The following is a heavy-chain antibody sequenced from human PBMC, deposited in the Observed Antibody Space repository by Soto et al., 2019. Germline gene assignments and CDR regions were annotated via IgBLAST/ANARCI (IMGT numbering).Heavy chain of an antibody. V-gene: IGHV3-23*01. J-gene: IGHJ4*02. CDR2: ISGSGGST. CDR1: GFTFSSYA. Sequence: PGGSLRLSCAASGFTFSSYAMSWVRQAPGKGLEWVSAISGSGGSTYYADSVKGRFTISRDNSKNTLYLQMNSLRAEDTAVYYCANGVDFWSGYYPTGQFDYWGQGTLVTVSS. D-gene: IGHD3-3*01. CDR3: ANGVDFWSGYYPTGQFDY.